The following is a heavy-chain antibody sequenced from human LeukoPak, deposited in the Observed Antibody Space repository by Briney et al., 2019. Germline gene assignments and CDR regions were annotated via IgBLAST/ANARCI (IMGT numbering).Heavy chain of an antibody. Sequence: SETLSLTCAVYGGSFSGYYWSWIRQPPGKGLEWIGEINHSGSTNYNPSLKSRVTISVDTSKNQFSLKLSSVTAADTAVYYCAKTLYSYGYFDAFDIWGQGTMVTVSS. J-gene: IGHJ3*02. D-gene: IGHD5-18*01. CDR1: GGSFSGYY. CDR2: INHSGST. CDR3: AKTLYSYGYFDAFDI. V-gene: IGHV4-34*01.